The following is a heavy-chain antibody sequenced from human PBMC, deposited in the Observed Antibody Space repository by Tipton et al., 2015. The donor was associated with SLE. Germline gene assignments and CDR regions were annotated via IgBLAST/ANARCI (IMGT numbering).Heavy chain of an antibody. J-gene: IGHJ4*02. V-gene: IGHV4-30-2*01. CDR2: IYHSGST. D-gene: IGHD3-3*01. CDR1: GGSISSGGYS. Sequence: TLSLTCAVSGGSISSGGYSWSWIRQPPGKGLEWIGYIYHSGSTYYNPSLKSRVTTSVDRSKNQFSLKLSSVTAADTAVYYCARGGRFLEWYQAGDDYWGQGTLVTVSS. CDR3: ARGGRFLEWYQAGDDY.